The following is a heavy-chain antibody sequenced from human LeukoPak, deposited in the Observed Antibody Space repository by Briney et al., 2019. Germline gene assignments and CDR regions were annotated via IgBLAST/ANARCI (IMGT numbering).Heavy chain of an antibody. D-gene: IGHD6-6*01. CDR2: MSILSGIT. V-gene: IGHV3-21*01. CDR3: AREFEYSTSGAGY. J-gene: IGHJ4*02. CDR1: GFPFSGYS. Sequence: GGSLRLSCAGSGFPFSGYSMNWVRQTPGKGLEWVSSMSILSGITYYAESVKDRFTVSRDNAKNLLHLQMNSLRVEDTAIYYCAREFEYSTSGAGYWGQGTLVTVSS.